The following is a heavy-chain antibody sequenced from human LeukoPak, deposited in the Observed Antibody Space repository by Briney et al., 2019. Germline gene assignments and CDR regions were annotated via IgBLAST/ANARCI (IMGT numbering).Heavy chain of an antibody. CDR2: ISGSGGST. CDR3: AKGVMITFGGVIAFDY. J-gene: IGHJ4*02. CDR1: GFTFSSYA. V-gene: IGHV3-23*01. Sequence: PGGSLRLSCAASGFTFSSYAMSWVRQAPGKGLEWVSAISGSGGSTYYADSVKGRFTISRDNSKNTLYLQMNSLRAEDTAVYYCAKGVMITFGGVIAFDYWGQGTLVTVSS. D-gene: IGHD3-16*02.